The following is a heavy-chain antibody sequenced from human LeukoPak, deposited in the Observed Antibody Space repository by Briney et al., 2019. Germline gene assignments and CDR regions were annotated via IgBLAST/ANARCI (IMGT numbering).Heavy chain of an antibody. V-gene: IGHV4-34*01. Sequence: SETLSLTCAVYGGSFSGYYWSWIRQPPGKGLEWIGEINHSGSTNYNPSLKSRVTISVDTSKNQFSLKLSSVTAADTAVYYCARGYGTGRPYYYSTYSDYYYYMDVWGKGTSVTISS. CDR1: GGSFSGYY. CDR2: INHSGST. J-gene: IGHJ6*03. CDR3: ARGYGTGRPYYYSTYSDYYYYMDV. D-gene: IGHD3-10*01.